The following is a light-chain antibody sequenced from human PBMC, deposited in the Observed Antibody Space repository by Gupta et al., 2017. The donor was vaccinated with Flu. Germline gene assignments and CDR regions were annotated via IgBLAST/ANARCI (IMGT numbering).Light chain of an antibody. J-gene: IGLJ1*01. CDR1: SSDVGGYNY. CDR3: SSYAGSNNFDV. CDR2: DVS. V-gene: IGLV2-8*01. Sequence: SSDVGGYNYVSWYQQHPGKAPKLIIYDVSKRPSGVPNRFSGSKSGNTASLTISVLQAEDEADYDCSSYAGSNNFDVFGTGTKVTVL.